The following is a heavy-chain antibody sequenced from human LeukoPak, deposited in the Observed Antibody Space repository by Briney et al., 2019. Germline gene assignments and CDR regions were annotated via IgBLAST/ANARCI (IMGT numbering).Heavy chain of an antibody. CDR1: GYTFTSYD. V-gene: IGHV1-8*01. J-gene: IGHJ5*02. CDR2: MNPNSGNT. CDR3: ARRDVVVPAAMVTFDP. D-gene: IGHD2-2*01. Sequence: GASVKVSCKASGYTFTSYDINWVRQATGQGLEWRGWMNPNSGNTGYAQKFQGRVTMTRNTSISTAYMELSSLRSEDTAVYYCARRDVVVPAAMVTFDPWGQGTLVTVSS.